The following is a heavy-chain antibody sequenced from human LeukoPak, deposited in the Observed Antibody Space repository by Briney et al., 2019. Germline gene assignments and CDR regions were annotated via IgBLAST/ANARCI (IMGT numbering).Heavy chain of an antibody. V-gene: IGHV3-11*01. CDR1: GFTFHDYY. D-gene: IGHD3-16*01. J-gene: IGHJ4*02. Sequence: GGSLRLSCAASGFTFHDYYMTWIRQPPGKGLEWISYISSTTNTQYYADSVRGRFTISRDNAQKSLYLQMNSLRAEDTAIYYCARDDYFCLGHWGQGTLVTVSS. CDR2: ISSTTNTQ. CDR3: ARDDYFCLGH.